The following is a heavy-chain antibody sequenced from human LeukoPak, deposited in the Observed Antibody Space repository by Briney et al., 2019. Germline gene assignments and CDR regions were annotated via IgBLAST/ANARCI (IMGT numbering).Heavy chain of an antibody. Sequence: SETLSLTCTVSGGSISSYYWSWIRQPPGKGLERIGYIYYSGSTNYNPSLKSRVTISVDTSKNQFSLKLSSVTAADTAVYYCARMVRGVINWFDPWGQGTLVTVSS. CDR2: IYYSGST. D-gene: IGHD3-10*01. J-gene: IGHJ5*02. CDR1: GGSISSYY. CDR3: ARMVRGVINWFDP. V-gene: IGHV4-59*01.